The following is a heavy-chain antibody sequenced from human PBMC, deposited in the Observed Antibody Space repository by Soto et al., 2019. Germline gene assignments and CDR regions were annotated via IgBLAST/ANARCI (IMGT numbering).Heavy chain of an antibody. D-gene: IGHD6-13*01. J-gene: IGHJ4*02. Sequence: QLQLQESGPGLVKPSETLSLTCTVSGGSISSGIFYWGWIRQPPGKGLEFLGSIYYSGRTYYNPSLKSRVTISVDTSKNQFSLKLSSVTAADTAVYYCARQDIAAAGIDHWGQGTLVTVSS. V-gene: IGHV4-39*01. CDR3: ARQDIAAAGIDH. CDR1: GGSISSGIFY. CDR2: IYYSGRT.